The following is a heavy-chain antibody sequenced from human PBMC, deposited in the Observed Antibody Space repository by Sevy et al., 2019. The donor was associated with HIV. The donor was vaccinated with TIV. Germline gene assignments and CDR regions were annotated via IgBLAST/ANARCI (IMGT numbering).Heavy chain of an antibody. CDR2: ISYDGSNK. J-gene: IGHJ3*02. V-gene: IGHV3-30-3*01. CDR1: GFTFSSYA. CDR3: ARTFMSTFGGVIGNDAFDI. Sequence: GGSLRLSCAASGFTFSSYAMHWVRQAPGKGLEWVAVISYDGSNKYYADSVKGRFTISRDNSKNTLYLQMNSLRAEDTAVYYCARTFMSTFGGVIGNDAFDIWGQGTMVTVSS. D-gene: IGHD3-16*02.